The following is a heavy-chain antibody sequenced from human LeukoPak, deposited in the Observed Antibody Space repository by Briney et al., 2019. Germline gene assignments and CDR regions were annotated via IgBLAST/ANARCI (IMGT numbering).Heavy chain of an antibody. CDR3: ARVGSGYDFFDY. D-gene: IGHD3/OR15-3a*01. CDR2: VYSSGST. CDR1: GGAISGYY. Sequence: SETLSLTCTVSGGAISGYYWSWIRQPAGKGLEWLGRVYSSGSTKYNPSLESRVTMSVDTSKNQFSLKLNFVTAADTAVYHCARVGSGYDFFDYWGQGTLVTVSS. J-gene: IGHJ4*02. V-gene: IGHV4-4*07.